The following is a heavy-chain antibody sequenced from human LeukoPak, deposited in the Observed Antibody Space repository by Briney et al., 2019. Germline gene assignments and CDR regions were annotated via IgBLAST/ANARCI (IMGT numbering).Heavy chain of an antibody. CDR2: ISAYNGNT. Sequence: ASVKVSCKASGYTFTGYYMHWVRQAPGQGLEWMGWISAYNGNTNYAQKLQGRVTMTTDTSTSTAYMELRSLRSDDTAVYYCARLIVTAMVRDFDYWGQGTLVTVSS. CDR3: ARLIVTAMVRDFDY. D-gene: IGHD5-18*01. V-gene: IGHV1-18*04. J-gene: IGHJ4*02. CDR1: GYTFTGYY.